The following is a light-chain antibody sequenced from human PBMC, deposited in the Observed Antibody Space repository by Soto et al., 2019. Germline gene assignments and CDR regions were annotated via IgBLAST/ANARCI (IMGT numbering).Light chain of an antibody. CDR2: ASS. J-gene: IGKJ5*01. V-gene: IGKV1-9*01. Sequence: DIHFTQSPSFLSASVGDRVTITCRASQGISSYLAWYQQTPGKAPKLLIYASSTLQSGVPSRFSGSGSGTEFTLTISSLQPEDFATYYCQQLNTFPVTFGQGTRLEIK. CDR1: QGISSY. CDR3: QQLNTFPVT.